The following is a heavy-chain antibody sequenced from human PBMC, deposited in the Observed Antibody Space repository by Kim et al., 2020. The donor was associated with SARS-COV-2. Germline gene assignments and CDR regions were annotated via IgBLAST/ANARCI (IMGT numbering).Heavy chain of an antibody. V-gene: IGHV1-2*02. D-gene: IGHD1-1*01. J-gene: IGHJ4*02. Sequence: ASVKVSCKASGYIFTDYVLQWVRQAPGRGLEWLGSIYSKTGETKYTQRFQDRVTLTRDTSISTAYMELSGLGSDDTAVYYCARDFKGTANWEFDYWGQGTLVTVSS. CDR2: IYSKTGET. CDR3: ARDFKGTANWEFDY. CDR1: GYIFTDYV.